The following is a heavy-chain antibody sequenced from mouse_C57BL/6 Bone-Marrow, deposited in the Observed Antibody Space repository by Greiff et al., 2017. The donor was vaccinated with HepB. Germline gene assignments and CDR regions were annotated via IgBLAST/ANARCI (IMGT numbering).Heavy chain of an antibody. Sequence: VQLVESGAELARPGASVKLSCKASGYTFTSYGISWVKQRTGQGLEWIGEIYPRSGNTYYNEKFKGKATLTADKSSSTAYMELRSLTSEDSAVYFCARKERGYWGQGTTLTVSS. CDR3: ARKERGY. V-gene: IGHV1-81*01. CDR2: IYPRSGNT. CDR1: GYTFTSYG. J-gene: IGHJ2*01.